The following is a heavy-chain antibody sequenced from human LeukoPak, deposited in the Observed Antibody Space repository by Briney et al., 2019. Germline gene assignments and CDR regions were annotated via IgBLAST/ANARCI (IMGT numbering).Heavy chain of an antibody. CDR3: ARVPYSSSWAYYYYMDV. J-gene: IGHJ6*03. Sequence: PSETLPLTCTVSGGSTSSYYWSWIRQPPGKGLEWIGYIYYSGSTNYNPSLKSRVTISVDTSKNQFSLKLSSVTAADTAVYYCARVPYSSSWAYYYYMDVWGKGTTVTVSS. CDR1: GGSTSSYY. CDR2: IYYSGST. D-gene: IGHD6-13*01. V-gene: IGHV4-59*01.